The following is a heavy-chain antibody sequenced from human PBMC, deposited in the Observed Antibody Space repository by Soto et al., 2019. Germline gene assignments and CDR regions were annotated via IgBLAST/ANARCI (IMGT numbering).Heavy chain of an antibody. D-gene: IGHD2-21*01. CDR2: IYRYGST. CDR3: SGGGRPGQIDWFDP. Sequence: QVQLQESGPRLVKPSGTLSLTCAVYGGSLSSCNWWSWVRQPPGKGLEWIGEIYRYGSTSYNPSLKSRVTIAVEKSKNQISLKMTPLTAADTAVYFCSGGGRPGQIDWFDPWGQGILVTVSS. J-gene: IGHJ5*02. V-gene: IGHV4-4*02. CDR1: GGSLSSCNW.